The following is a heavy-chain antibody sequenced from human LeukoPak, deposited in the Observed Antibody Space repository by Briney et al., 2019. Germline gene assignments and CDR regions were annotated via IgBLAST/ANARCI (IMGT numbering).Heavy chain of an antibody. D-gene: IGHD6-13*01. Sequence: GGSLRLSCAASGFTFNTYAMTWVRQAPGKGLEWVSTISGHGDESFYADSVKGRFTISRDNSKNTLYLQMNSLRAEDTAVYYCARAPVRIAAAGTGGYFDYWGQGTLVTVSS. J-gene: IGHJ4*02. CDR2: ISGHGDES. CDR3: ARAPVRIAAAGTGGYFDY. V-gene: IGHV3-23*01. CDR1: GFTFNTYA.